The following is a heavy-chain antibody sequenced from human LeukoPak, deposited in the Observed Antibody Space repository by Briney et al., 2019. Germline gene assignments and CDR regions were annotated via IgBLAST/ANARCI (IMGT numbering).Heavy chain of an antibody. V-gene: IGHV4-38-2*01. CDR2: IYPSGTT. CDR3: ARRPESPITGFDF. Sequence: PSETLSLTCAVSGYPVSSAYYWAWIRQPPGAGLEWIGSIYPSGTTYYKSSLRSRLFISMDASKNQFSLRLSSVTAADSAIYYCARRPESPITGFDFWGRGALVAVSS. D-gene: IGHD1-14*01. CDR1: GYPVSSAYY. J-gene: IGHJ4*02.